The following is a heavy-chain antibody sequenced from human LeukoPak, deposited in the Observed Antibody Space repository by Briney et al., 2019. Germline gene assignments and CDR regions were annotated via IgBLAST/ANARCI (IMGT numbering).Heavy chain of an antibody. CDR3: ARGRSKYGVFDY. Sequence: SETLSLTCTVSGGSISSSSYYWGWIRQPPGKGLEWIGSIYYSGSTYYNPSLKSRVTISVDTSKNQFSLKLSSVTAADTAVYYCARGRSKYGVFDYWGQGTLLTVSS. V-gene: IGHV4-39*07. CDR1: GGSISSSSYY. CDR2: IYYSGST. J-gene: IGHJ4*02. D-gene: IGHD4-17*01.